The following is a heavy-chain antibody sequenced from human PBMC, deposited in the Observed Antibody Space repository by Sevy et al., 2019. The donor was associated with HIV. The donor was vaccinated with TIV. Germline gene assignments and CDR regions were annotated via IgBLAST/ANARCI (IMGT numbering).Heavy chain of an antibody. CDR2: IWYDGSNK. J-gene: IGHJ1*01. D-gene: IGHD3-10*01. CDR3: ARDSEVRGVIITPYFQH. Sequence: GGSLRLSCAASGFTFSSYGMHWVRQAPGKGLEWVAVIWYDGSNKYYADSVKGRFTISRDNSKNTPYLQMNSLRAEDTAVYYCARDSEVRGVIITPYFQHWGQGTLVTVSS. CDR1: GFTFSSYG. V-gene: IGHV3-33*01.